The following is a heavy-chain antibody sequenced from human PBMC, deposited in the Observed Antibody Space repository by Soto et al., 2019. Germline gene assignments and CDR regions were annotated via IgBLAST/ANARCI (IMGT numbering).Heavy chain of an antibody. CDR3: ARGSHYYGSGSSRLDYYYYMDV. D-gene: IGHD3-10*01. V-gene: IGHV4-34*01. CDR1: GGSFSGYY. J-gene: IGHJ6*03. CDR2: INHSGST. Sequence: SETLSLTCAVYGGSFSGYYWSWIRQPPGKGLEWIGEINHSGSTNYNPSLKSRVTISVDTSKNQFSLKLSSVTAADTAVYYCARGSHYYGSGSSRLDYYYYMDVWGKGTTVTVSS.